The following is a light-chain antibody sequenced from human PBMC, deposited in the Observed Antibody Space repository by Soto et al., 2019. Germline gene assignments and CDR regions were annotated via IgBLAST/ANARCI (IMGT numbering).Light chain of an antibody. V-gene: IGLV1-40*01. CDR3: QSYDSSLSGYV. Sequence: QSVLTQPPSVSGAPGQRVTISCTGSSSNIGAGYDVHWYQQLPGTAPKLLLYGNSNRPSGVPDRFSGSKSGTSASLAITGLQAEDEADYCCQSYDSSLSGYVFRTGTKLTVL. CDR2: GNS. CDR1: SSNIGAGYD. J-gene: IGLJ1*01.